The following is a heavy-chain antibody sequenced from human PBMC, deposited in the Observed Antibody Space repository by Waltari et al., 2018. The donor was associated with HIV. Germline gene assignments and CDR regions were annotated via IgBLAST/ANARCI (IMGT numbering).Heavy chain of an antibody. J-gene: IGHJ3*02. CDR1: GFTFRSYG. CDR3: ARENTMTYYDALDI. CDR2: ISSDGSTT. D-gene: IGHD4-17*01. Sequence: EVQLVESGGGLVQPGGSRRLSCAVSGFTFRSYGMHWVCQAPGKGLLWVSCISSDGSTTNYADSVKGRLTISRDNAKNTLYLQMNSLRADDTAVYYCARENTMTYYDALDIWGQGTMVTVSS. V-gene: IGHV3-74*01.